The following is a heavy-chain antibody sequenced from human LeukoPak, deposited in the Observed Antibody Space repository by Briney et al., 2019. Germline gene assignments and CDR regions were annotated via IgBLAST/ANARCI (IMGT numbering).Heavy chain of an antibody. CDR2: IYYSGST. D-gene: IGHD2-21*01. J-gene: IGHJ4*02. Sequence: SETLSLTCTVSGGSISRSSYYWGWVRQPPGKGLDWIGSIYYSGSTYYNPSLKSRVTISVDTSKNHFSLKLTSVTAADTAVYYCARRIPTFFFDYWGQGTLVTVSS. CDR1: GGSISRSSYY. V-gene: IGHV4-39*01. CDR3: ARRIPTFFFDY.